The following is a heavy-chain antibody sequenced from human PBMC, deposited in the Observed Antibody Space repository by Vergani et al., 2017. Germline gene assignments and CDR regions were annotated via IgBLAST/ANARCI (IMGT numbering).Heavy chain of an antibody. CDR3: ARDSSRGGYSYGSYYYYGMDV. V-gene: IGHV3-66*02. D-gene: IGHD5-18*01. CDR1: GFPVSSNY. CDR2: ISSGGST. Sequence: EVQLVESGGGLVQPGGSLRLSCAASGFPVSSNYITWVRQAPGKGLEWFSVISSGGSTSYADSVKGRFTISGDNSKNTLYLQMNSLRAEDTAVYYCARDSSRGGYSYGSYYYYGMDVWGQGTTVTVSS. J-gene: IGHJ6*02.